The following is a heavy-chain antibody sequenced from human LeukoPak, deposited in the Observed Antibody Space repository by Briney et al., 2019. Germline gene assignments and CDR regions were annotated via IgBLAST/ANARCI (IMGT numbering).Heavy chain of an antibody. CDR2: INHSGST. Sequence: SETLSLTCAVYGGSFSGYYWSWIRQPPGKGLEWIGEINHSGSTNYNPSLKSRVTISVDTSKNQFSLKLSSVTAADTAVYYCARAPLYYDILTGYYSAFFDYWGQGTLVTVSS. J-gene: IGHJ4*02. D-gene: IGHD3-9*01. V-gene: IGHV4-34*01. CDR3: ARAPLYYDILTGYYSAFFDY. CDR1: GGSFSGYY.